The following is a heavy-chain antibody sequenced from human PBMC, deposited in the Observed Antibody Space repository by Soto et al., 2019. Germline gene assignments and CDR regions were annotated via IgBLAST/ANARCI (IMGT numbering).Heavy chain of an antibody. J-gene: IGHJ4*02. Sequence: AGSLRLSCVASGFNFGSYAMNWVRLAPGRGLEWVSTSSPSGATTYYTDSVKGRFTISRDNSQNTLYLQMNNLRGEDAAVYFCARDFEGSYGYGPFEYWGQGTLVTVS. V-gene: IGHV3-23*01. D-gene: IGHD5-18*01. CDR1: GFNFGSYA. CDR2: SSPSGATT. CDR3: ARDFEGSYGYGPFEY.